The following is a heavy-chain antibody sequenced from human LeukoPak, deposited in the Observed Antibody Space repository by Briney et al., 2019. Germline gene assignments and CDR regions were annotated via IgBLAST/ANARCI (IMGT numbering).Heavy chain of an antibody. J-gene: IGHJ4*02. V-gene: IGHV4-59*01. CDR2: IYYSVST. D-gene: IGHD3-9*01. CDR3: ATVVRDDILTGYYIDH. CDR1: GGSISSYY. Sequence: SETLSLTCTVSGGSISSYYWSWIRQPPGKGLEWIGYIYYSVSTKYNPSFKSRVTISVDTSKNQFSLKLISVTAADTAVYYCATVVRDDILTGYYIDHWGQGTLVTVSS.